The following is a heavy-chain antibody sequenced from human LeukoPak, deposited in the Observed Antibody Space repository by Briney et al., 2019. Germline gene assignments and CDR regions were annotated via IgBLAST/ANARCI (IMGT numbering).Heavy chain of an antibody. CDR2: ISSSSSTI. Sequence: GGSLRLSCAASGFTFSSYSMNWVRQAPGKGLEWVSYISSSSSTIYYADSVKGRFTISRDNAKNSLYLQMNSLRAEDTAVYYCARPTTVTTFGYWGQGTLVTVSS. J-gene: IGHJ4*02. CDR3: ARPTTVTTFGY. D-gene: IGHD4-17*01. V-gene: IGHV3-48*01. CDR1: GFTFSSYS.